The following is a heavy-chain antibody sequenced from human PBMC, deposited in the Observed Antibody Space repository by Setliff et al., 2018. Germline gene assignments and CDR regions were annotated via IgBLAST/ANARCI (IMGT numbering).Heavy chain of an antibody. V-gene: IGHV4-4*08. CDR2: IYTSGST. Sequence: SETLSLTCTVSGGSISSYYWSWIRQPPGKGLEWMWYIYTSGSTNYNPSLKSRFTISVDTSKNQFSLTLSSVTAADTAVYYSARDRRRAYFDYWGQGTLVTVSS. CDR3: ARDRRRAYFDY. CDR1: GGSISSYY. J-gene: IGHJ4*02.